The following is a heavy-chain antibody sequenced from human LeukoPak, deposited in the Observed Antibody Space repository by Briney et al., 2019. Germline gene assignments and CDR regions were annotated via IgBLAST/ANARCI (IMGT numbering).Heavy chain of an antibody. Sequence: SVKVSCKASGGTFSSYAISWVRQAPGQGLEWMGGIIPIFGTANYAQKFQGRVTITADESTSTAYMELGSLRSEDTAVYYCARPGIAVAGDADDAFDIWGQGTMVTVSS. CDR2: IIPIFGTA. D-gene: IGHD6-19*01. CDR3: ARPGIAVAGDADDAFDI. CDR1: GGTFSSYA. J-gene: IGHJ3*02. V-gene: IGHV1-69*01.